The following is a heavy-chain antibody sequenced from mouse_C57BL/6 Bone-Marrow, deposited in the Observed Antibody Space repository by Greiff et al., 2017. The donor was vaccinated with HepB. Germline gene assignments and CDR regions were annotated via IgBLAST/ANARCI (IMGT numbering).Heavy chain of an antibody. V-gene: IGHV5-9-1*02. CDR1: GFTFSSYA. CDR3: TRGYYGSSHWYFDV. CDR2: ISSGGDYI. Sequence: EVQGVESGEGLVKPGGSLKLSCAASGFTFSSYAMSWVRQTPEKRLEWVAYISSGGDYIYYADTVKGRFTISRDNARNTLYLQMSSLKSEDTAMYYCTRGYYGSSHWYFDVWGTGTTVTVSS. J-gene: IGHJ1*03. D-gene: IGHD1-1*01.